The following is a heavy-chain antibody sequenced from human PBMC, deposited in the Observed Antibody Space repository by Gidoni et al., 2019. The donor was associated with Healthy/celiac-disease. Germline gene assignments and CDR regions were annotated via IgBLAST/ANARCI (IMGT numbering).Heavy chain of an antibody. J-gene: IGHJ3*02. V-gene: IGHV4-39*01. CDR2: IYYSGST. D-gene: IGHD1-26*01. Sequence: QLQLQESGPGLVKPSETLSLTCTVSGGSISSSSYYWGWIRQPPGKGLEWIGSIYYSGSTYYNPSLKSRVTISVDTSKNQFSLKLSSVTAADTAVYYCARRPVRGGSYERRAFDIWGQGTMVTVSS. CDR1: GGSISSSSYY. CDR3: ARRPVRGGSYERRAFDI.